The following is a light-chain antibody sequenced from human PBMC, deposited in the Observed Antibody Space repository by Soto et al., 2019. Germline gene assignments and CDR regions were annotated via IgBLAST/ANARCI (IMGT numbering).Light chain of an antibody. J-gene: IGKJ1*01. Sequence: DIVMTQSPDSLAVSLGERATINSKASQSVAYTCNKKTYVARSQQKAGQPPKLLLYWSSTRASGVPDRFSGSGYETDFTLTISSLQAEGVAVYYCQQFYSPLCTFCQGTKVQIK. CDR3: QQFYSPLCT. V-gene: IGKV4-1*01. CDR2: WSS. CDR1: QSVAYTCNKKTY.